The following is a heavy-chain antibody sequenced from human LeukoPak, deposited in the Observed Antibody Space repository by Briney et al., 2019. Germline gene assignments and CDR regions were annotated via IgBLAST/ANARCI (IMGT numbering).Heavy chain of an antibody. V-gene: IGHV4-39*01. CDR2: IYYSGST. J-gene: IGHJ4*02. Sequence: KPSETLSLTCTVSGGSIRSSYYYWGWVRQPPGKGLEWIGGIYYSGSTYYNPSLKSRVTISVDTSRNEFSLRLSSVTAADTALYFCARQSGSYGGILDNWGQGILGTVSS. CDR1: GGSIRSSYYY. D-gene: IGHD1-26*01. CDR3: ARQSGSYGGILDN.